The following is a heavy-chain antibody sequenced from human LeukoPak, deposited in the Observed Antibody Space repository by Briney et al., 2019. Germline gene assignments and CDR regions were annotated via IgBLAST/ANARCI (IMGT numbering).Heavy chain of an antibody. D-gene: IGHD3-10*01. CDR1: GGSISSYY. J-gene: IGHJ3*02. Sequence: SETLSLTCTVSGGSISSYYWSWIRQPAGKGLEWIGRIYTSGSTNYNPSLKSRVTISVDRSKNHFSLRLTSVTAADTAVYYCARSVPGDDAFDIWGQGAVVTVSS. CDR3: ARSVPGDDAFDI. V-gene: IGHV4-4*07. CDR2: IYTSGST.